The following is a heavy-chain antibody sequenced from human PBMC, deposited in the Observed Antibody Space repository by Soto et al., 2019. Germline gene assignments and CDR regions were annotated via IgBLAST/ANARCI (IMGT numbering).Heavy chain of an antibody. J-gene: IGHJ3*02. CDR1: GGSISHHY. CDR3: ARDGGYTGYEEGNPFDI. Sequence: PSETLSLTCTVSGGSISHHYWSWIRQPAGTRLEWIGRMHVTGTTNYNPSLKNRVSMSIDTSKNQFSPKLSSVTAADTAVYYCARDGGYTGYEEGNPFDIWGQGTMVTVSS. D-gene: IGHD5-12*01. CDR2: MHVTGTT. V-gene: IGHV4-4*07.